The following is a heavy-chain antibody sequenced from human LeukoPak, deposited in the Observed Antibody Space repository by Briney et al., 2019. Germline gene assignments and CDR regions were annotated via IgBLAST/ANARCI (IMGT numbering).Heavy chain of an antibody. Sequence: ASVKVSCKASGYTFTGYYMHWVRQAPGQGLEWMGWINPNSGGTNYAQKFQGRVTMTRDTSISTAYMELSRLRSDDTAVCYCARDLGSSWYDWFDPWGQGTLVTVSS. D-gene: IGHD6-13*01. CDR3: ARDLGSSWYDWFDP. J-gene: IGHJ5*02. CDR1: GYTFTGYY. CDR2: INPNSGGT. V-gene: IGHV1-2*02.